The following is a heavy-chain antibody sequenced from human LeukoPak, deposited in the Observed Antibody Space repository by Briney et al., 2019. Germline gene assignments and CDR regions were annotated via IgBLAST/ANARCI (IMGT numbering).Heavy chain of an antibody. CDR3: AKGDVDTAMVPFRLDTAMVPFDY. CDR1: RFTFSSYW. V-gene: IGHV3-74*01. CDR2: ISPDGSTT. J-gene: IGHJ4*02. D-gene: IGHD5-18*01. Sequence: GGSLRLSCVASRFTFSSYWMHWVRQAPGTGLVWVSYISPDGSTTRYADSVKGRFTISRDNSKNSLYLQMNSLRTEDTALYYCAKGDVDTAMVPFRLDTAMVPFDYWGQGTLVTVSS.